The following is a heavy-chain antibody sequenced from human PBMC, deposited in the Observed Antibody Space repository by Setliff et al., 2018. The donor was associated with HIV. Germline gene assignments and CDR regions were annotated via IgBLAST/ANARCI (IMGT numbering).Heavy chain of an antibody. CDR3: AREGGQGYSGSGSFYHRNFDL. Sequence: NPSETLSLTCAVYGGSLSGYYWSWVRQSPGRGLEWIGENNQSGNTNFNPSLKSRLIISVDTSKSQFSLKLTSVTAADTALYYCAREGGQGYSGSGSFYHRNFDLWGRGTLVTAPQ. J-gene: IGHJ2*01. V-gene: IGHV4-34*01. D-gene: IGHD3-10*01. CDR2: NNQSGNT. CDR1: GGSLSGYY.